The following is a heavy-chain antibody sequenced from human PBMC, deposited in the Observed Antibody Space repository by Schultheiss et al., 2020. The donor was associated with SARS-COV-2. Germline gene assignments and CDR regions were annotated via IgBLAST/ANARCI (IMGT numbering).Heavy chain of an antibody. CDR3: ARSPDDFGELVH. J-gene: IGHJ4*02. D-gene: IGHD3-10*01. CDR2: IYTSDST. V-gene: IGHV4-4*07. Sequence: SETLSLTCTVSGGSISSYYWSWIRQPAGKGLEWIGRIYTSDSTNYNPSLKSRVTMSVDTSKNQFSLKLSSVTAADTAVYYCARSPDDFGELVHWGQGTLVTVSS. CDR1: GGSISSYY.